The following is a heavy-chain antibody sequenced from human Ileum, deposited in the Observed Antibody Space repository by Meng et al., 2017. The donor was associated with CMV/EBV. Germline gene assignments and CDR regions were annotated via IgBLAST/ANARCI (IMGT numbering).Heavy chain of an antibody. Sequence: GGSLRLSCAASGFTFSSYSMNWVRQAPGKGLEWVSYISSSSSTIYYADSVKGRFTISRDNAKNSLYLQMNSLRAEDTAVYYCARDSIVVVPAAILLGMDVWGQGTTVTVSS. J-gene: IGHJ6*02. CDR3: ARDSIVVVPAAILLGMDV. CDR2: ISSSSSTI. V-gene: IGHV3-48*04. D-gene: IGHD2-2*02. CDR1: GFTFSSYS.